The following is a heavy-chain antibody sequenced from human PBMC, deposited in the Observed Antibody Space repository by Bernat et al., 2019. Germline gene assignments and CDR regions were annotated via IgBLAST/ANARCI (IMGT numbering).Heavy chain of an antibody. CDR1: EYTFTSYD. D-gene: IGHD2-15*01. V-gene: IGHV1-8*01. CDR3: ARGAAAYCSGGNCCSGSSWFDH. J-gene: IGHJ5*02. CDR2: MNPNSGNT. Sequence: QVQLVQSGAEVKKLGASVKVSCKASEYTFTSYDINWVRQATGQGLEWMGWMNPNSGNTGYAQKFQGRVTMTRNTSISTTYMARNSLKSENTARYYCARGAAAYCSGGNCCSGSSWFDHWGQGTLVTVSS.